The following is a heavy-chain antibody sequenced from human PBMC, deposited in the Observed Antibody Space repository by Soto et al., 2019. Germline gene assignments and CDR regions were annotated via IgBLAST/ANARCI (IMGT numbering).Heavy chain of an antibody. V-gene: IGHV3-21*01. J-gene: IGHJ6*02. CDR2: ISSSSSYI. Sequence: PGGSLRLSCAASGFTFSSYSMNWVRQAPGKGLEWVSSISSSSSYIYYADSVKGRFTISRDNAKNSLYLQMNSLRAEDTAVYYCARSPIYDFWSGYVYYYCGMDVWGQGTTVTVSS. D-gene: IGHD3-3*01. CDR3: ARSPIYDFWSGYVYYYCGMDV. CDR1: GFTFSSYS.